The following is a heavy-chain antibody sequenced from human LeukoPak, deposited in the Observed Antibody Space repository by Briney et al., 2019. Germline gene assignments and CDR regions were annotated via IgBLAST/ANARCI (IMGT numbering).Heavy chain of an antibody. CDR3: AKDIVATINYCEY. J-gene: IGHJ4*02. V-gene: IGHV3-23*01. Sequence: GGSLRLSCAASGFTFSRYAMAWVRQAPGKGLEWVSTISGSSGSTYYADSVKGRFTISRDNSKNTLYLQMSSLRAEDTAVYYCAKDIVATINYCEYWGQGALVTVSS. CDR1: GFTFSRYA. CDR2: ISGSSGST. D-gene: IGHD5-12*01.